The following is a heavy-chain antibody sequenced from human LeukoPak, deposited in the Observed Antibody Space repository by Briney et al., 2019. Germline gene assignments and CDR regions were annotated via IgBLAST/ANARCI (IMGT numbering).Heavy chain of an antibody. CDR2: IYYSGST. D-gene: IGHD3-22*01. V-gene: IGHV4-39*07. CDR3: ARVSGYYYDSSGYPHFDY. CDR1: GGSIRSSSYY. J-gene: IGHJ4*02. Sequence: PSETLSLTCTVSGGSIRSSSYYWGWIRQPPGKGLEWIGSIYYSGSTYYNPSLKSRVTISVDTSKNQFSLKLSSVTAADTAVYYCARVSGYYYDSSGYPHFDYWGQGTLVTVSS.